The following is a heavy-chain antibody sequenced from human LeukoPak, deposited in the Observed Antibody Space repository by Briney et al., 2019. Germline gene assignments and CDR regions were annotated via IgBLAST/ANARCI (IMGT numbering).Heavy chain of an antibody. CDR3: YSIIPVGIRVINDY. CDR2: IYSGGST. J-gene: IGHJ4*02. Sequence: PGGSLRLSCAASGFTVSSNYMSWVRQAPGKGLEWVSVIYSGGSTYYADSVKGRFTISRDNSKNTLYLQMNNLRAEDSAVYYCYSIIPVGIRVINDYWGQGTLVTVSS. CDR1: GFTVSSNY. D-gene: IGHD6-19*01. V-gene: IGHV3-66*01.